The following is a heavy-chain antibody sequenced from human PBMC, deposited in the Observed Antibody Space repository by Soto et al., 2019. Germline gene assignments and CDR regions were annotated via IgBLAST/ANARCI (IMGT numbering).Heavy chain of an antibody. Sequence: QIILKASGPTLVKLTQTLTLTYTFSGISISTSGVGVRWIRQPPGNALEWLALIYWDDDKRYSLSLKSRLTLTKVTSKNKVVLTMTNMDPVDTATYYCAHSGSDYDLWRGDYYYYYGMDVWGQGTTVTVS. V-gene: IGHV2-5*02. CDR2: IYWDDDK. J-gene: IGHJ6*02. CDR3: AHSGSDYDLWRGDYYYYYGMDV. CDR1: GISISTSGVG. D-gene: IGHD3-3*01.